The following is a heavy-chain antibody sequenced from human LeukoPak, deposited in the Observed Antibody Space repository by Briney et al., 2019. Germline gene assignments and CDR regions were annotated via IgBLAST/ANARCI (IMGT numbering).Heavy chain of an antibody. CDR3: ARAGHYDSSGYPFDY. Sequence: SETLSLTCTVSGGSISSYYWSWIRQPAGKGLEWIGRVYTSGSSNYNPSLKSRVTMSVDTSKNQFSLKLSSVTAADTAVYYCARAGHYDSSGYPFDYWGQGTLVTVSS. J-gene: IGHJ4*02. CDR1: GGSISSYY. CDR2: VYTSGSS. V-gene: IGHV4-4*07. D-gene: IGHD3-22*01.